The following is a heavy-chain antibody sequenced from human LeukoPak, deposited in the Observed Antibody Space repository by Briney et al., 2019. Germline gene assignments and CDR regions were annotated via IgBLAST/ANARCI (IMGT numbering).Heavy chain of an antibody. CDR2: IYYSGST. D-gene: IGHD6-13*01. CDR1: GGSISSYY. J-gene: IGHJ4*02. CDR3: ARGLRTAAGIIDY. V-gene: IGHV4-59*01. Sequence: SETLSLTCTASGGSISSYYWSWIRQPPGKGLEWIGYIYYSGSTNYNPSLKSRVTISVDTSKNQFSLKLSSVTAADTAVYYCARGLRTAAGIIDYWGQGTLVTVSS.